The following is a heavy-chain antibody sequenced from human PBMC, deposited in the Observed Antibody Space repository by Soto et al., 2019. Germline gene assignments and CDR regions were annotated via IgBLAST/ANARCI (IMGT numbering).Heavy chain of an antibody. CDR3: ARGEIGNGYSMDV. CDR1: GGSISRYC. J-gene: IGHJ6*02. D-gene: IGHD2-8*01. Sequence: QVQLQESGPGLVKASETVSLTCTVSGGSISRYCWRWIRQPSGKGLEWIGRIYPSGSTNYSPSLKSRVTMSVDTSKNQLSLKLSSVTAADTAVYYCARGEIGNGYSMDVWGQGTTVTVSS. CDR2: IYPSGST. V-gene: IGHV4-4*07.